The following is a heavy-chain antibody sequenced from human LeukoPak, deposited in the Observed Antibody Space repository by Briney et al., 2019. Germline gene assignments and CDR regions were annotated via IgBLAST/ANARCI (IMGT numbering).Heavy chain of an antibody. Sequence: PSETLSLTCTVSGGSISSYYWSWIRQPPGKGLEWIGDIYYSGSTNYNPSLKSRVTISVDTSKNQFSLKLSSVTAADTAVYYCARDRPATYYYDSSGRKNYFDYWGQGTLVTVSS. D-gene: IGHD3-22*01. J-gene: IGHJ4*02. CDR2: IYYSGST. CDR3: ARDRPATYYYDSSGRKNYFDY. V-gene: IGHV4-59*12. CDR1: GGSISSYY.